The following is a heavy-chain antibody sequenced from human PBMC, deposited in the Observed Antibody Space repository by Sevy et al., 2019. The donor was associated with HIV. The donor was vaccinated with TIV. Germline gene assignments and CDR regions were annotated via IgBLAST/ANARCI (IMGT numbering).Heavy chain of an antibody. V-gene: IGHV3-53*03. J-gene: IGHJ6*02. D-gene: IGHD2-15*01. CDR1: ESTAGSKY. Sequence: GGSRRPSWPPSESTAGSKYMGWVRQAQGRGLGWVSVIYSGGNPYNADSVKGRFTISRDISKNTLYLQMNSLRAEDTAIYYCATTSTPLYYYALDVWGQGTTVTVSS. CDR3: ATTSTPLYYYALDV. CDR2: IYSGGNP.